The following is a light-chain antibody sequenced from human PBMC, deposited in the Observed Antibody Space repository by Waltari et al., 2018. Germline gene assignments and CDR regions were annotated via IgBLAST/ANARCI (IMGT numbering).Light chain of an antibody. CDR2: QAT. V-gene: IGKV3-20*01. CDR1: QSVGKY. J-gene: IGKJ1*01. Sequence: IVVTQSPGTLPLSPGERATLSYRARQSVGKYLAWYQQSPGQAPRLLLYQATIRATGIPDRFSGSGSGKDFSLTISRLGPEDFAVYYCQKYESVPATFGQGTTVEIK. CDR3: QKYESVPAT.